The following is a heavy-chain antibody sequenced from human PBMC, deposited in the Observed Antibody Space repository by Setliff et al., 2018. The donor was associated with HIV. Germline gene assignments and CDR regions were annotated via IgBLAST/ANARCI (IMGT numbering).Heavy chain of an antibody. CDR1: GGSFSGYY. CDR3: ARHGYGDYAYLAL. D-gene: IGHD4-17*01. CDR2: INHTGST. J-gene: IGHJ4*02. Sequence: SETLSLTCAVYGGSFSGYYWSWIRQPPGKGLEWIGEINHTGSTSYNPSPKSRVTISVDTSKNQFSLKVSSVTAADTAVYYCARHGYGDYAYLALWGQGTLVTVSS. V-gene: IGHV4-34*01.